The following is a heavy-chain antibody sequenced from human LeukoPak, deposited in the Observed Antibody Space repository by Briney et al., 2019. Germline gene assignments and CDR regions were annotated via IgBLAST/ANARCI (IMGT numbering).Heavy chain of an antibody. CDR1: GGSISSGGHS. Sequence: SQTLSLTCAVSGGSISSGGHSWSWIRQPPGKGLEWIGYIYHSGSTYYNPSLKSRVTISVDRSKNQFSLKLSSVTAADTAVYYCARVDELSLDYWGQGALVTVSS. J-gene: IGHJ4*02. CDR3: ARVDELSLDY. V-gene: IGHV4-30-2*01. CDR2: IYHSGST. D-gene: IGHD3-16*02.